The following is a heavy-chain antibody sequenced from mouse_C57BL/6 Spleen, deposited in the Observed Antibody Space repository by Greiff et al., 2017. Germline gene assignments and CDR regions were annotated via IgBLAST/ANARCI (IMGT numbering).Heavy chain of an antibody. Sequence: EVNVVESGGGLVKPGGSLRLSCAASGFTFSDYGMHWVRQAPASGLEWVAYISSGSSAIYYADTVMGRFTISRDNAKNTLFLQMTSLRSEDTAMYYCARCSNYGLAWFADWGQGTLVTVSA. V-gene: IGHV5-17*01. CDR1: GFTFSDYG. CDR3: ARCSNYGLAWFAD. CDR2: ISSGSSAI. J-gene: IGHJ3*01. D-gene: IGHD2-5*01.